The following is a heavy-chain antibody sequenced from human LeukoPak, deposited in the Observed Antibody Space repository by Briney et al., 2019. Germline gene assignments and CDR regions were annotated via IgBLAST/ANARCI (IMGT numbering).Heavy chain of an antibody. CDR2: INWNGGST. D-gene: IGHD1-26*01. CDR1: GITFDDYG. CDR3: ARDLGGIFGY. V-gene: IGHV3-20*04. J-gene: IGHJ4*02. Sequence: RAGGSLRLSCAASGITFDDYGMSWVRQAPGKGLEWVSGINWNGGSTGYADSAKGRFTISRDNAKNSLYLQMNSLRAEDTALYYCARDLGGIFGYWGQGTLVTVSS.